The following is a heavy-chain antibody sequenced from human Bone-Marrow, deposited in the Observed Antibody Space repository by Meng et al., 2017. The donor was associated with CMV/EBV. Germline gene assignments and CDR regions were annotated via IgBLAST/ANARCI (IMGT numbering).Heavy chain of an antibody. J-gene: IGHJ5*02. CDR3: ARYSTLLELSEQVGDNWFDP. D-gene: IGHD1-7*01. Sequence: SETLSLTCTVSGGSISSGDYYWSWIRQPPGKGLEWIGYIYYSGSTYYNPSLKSRVTISVDTSKNQFSLKLSSVTAADTAVYYCARYSTLLELSEQVGDNWFDPCGQGTLVTVSS. CDR1: GGSISSGDYY. CDR2: IYYSGST. V-gene: IGHV4-30-4*08.